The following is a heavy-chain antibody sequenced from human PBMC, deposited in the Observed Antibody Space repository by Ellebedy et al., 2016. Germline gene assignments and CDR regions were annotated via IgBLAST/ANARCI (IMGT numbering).Heavy chain of an antibody. J-gene: IGHJ6*03. CDR1: GGSISSGGYS. D-gene: IGHD2-15*01. Sequence: SETLSLXCAVSGGSISSGGYSWSWIRQPPGKGLEWIGYIYHSGSTYYNPSLKSRVTISVDTSKNQFSLKLSSVTAADTAVYYCARSDPYCSGGSCYYKMYYYYYYMDVWGKGTTVTVSS. CDR3: ARSDPYCSGGSCYYKMYYYYYYMDV. CDR2: IYHSGST. V-gene: IGHV4-30-2*01.